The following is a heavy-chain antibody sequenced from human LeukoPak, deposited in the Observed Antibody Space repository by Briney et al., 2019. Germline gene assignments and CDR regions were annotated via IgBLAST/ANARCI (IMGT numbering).Heavy chain of an antibody. CDR1: GYTFTSYG. J-gene: IGHJ3*02. V-gene: IGHV1-18*01. CDR3: ARFHNYDILTGYPTGNAFDI. Sequence: WASVKVSCKASGYTFTSYGISWVRQAPGQGLEWMGWVSAYNGNTNYAQKLQGRVTMTTDTSTSTAYMELRGLRSDDTAVYYCARFHNYDILTGYPTGNAFDIWGQGTMVTVSS. D-gene: IGHD3-9*01. CDR2: VSAYNGNT.